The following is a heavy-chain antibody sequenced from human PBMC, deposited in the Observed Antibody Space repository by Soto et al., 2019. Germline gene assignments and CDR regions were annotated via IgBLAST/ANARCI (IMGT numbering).Heavy chain of an antibody. V-gene: IGHV1-69*13. CDR2: IIPIFGTA. CDR1: GGTFSSYA. J-gene: IGHJ6*02. D-gene: IGHD2-2*02. Sequence: SVKVSCKASGGTFSSYAISWVRQAPGQGLEWMGGIIPIFGTANYAQKFQGRVTITADESTSTAYMELSSLRSEDTAVYYCARGNNIVVVPAAIPLYYYYYGMDVWGQGTTVTVS. CDR3: ARGNNIVVVPAAIPLYYYYYGMDV.